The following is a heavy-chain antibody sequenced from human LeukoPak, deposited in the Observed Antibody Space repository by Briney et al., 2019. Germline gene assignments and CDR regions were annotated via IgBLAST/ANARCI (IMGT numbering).Heavy chain of an antibody. CDR1: GGTFSSYA. CDR3: ARGEFFLYYYGMDV. Sequence: ASVKVSCKASGGTFSSYAISWVRQAPGQGLEWMGWISAYNGNTNYAQKLQGRVTMTTDTSTSTAYMELRSLRSDDTAVYYCARGEFFLYYYGMDVWGQGTTVTVSS. J-gene: IGHJ6*02. CDR2: ISAYNGNT. V-gene: IGHV1-18*01. D-gene: IGHD3-10*01.